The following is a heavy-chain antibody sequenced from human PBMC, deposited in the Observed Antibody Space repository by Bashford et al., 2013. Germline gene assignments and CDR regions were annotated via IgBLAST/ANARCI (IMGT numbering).Heavy chain of an antibody. V-gene: IGHV4-4*08. D-gene: IGHD3-10*01. Sequence: SETLSLTCNISGGSISPYYWSWIRQSPGKGLECIGYLYTSGSTNYNPTLERRVDISVDTSENQFSLRLTSVTAADTGVYYCAKIADRPKFGDLFRVSDFYYYGLDVWGQGTTVTVSS. CDR1: GGSISPYY. CDR2: LYTSGST. J-gene: IGHJ6*02. CDR3: AKIADRPKFGDLFRVSDFYYYGLDV.